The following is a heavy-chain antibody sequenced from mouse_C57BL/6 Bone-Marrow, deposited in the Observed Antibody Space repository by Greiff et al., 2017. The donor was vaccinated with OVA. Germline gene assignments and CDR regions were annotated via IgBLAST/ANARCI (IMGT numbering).Heavy chain of an antibody. CDR1: GYTFTSYG. CDR3: ALTQYFDV. Sequence: VQLQQSGAELARPGASVKLSCTASGYTFTSYGISWVKQRTGQGLEWIGEIYPRSGNTYYNEKFKGKATLTADKSSSTAYMELRSLTSEDSAVYFCALTQYFDVWGTGTTVTVSS. CDR2: IYPRSGNT. J-gene: IGHJ1*03. V-gene: IGHV1-81*01.